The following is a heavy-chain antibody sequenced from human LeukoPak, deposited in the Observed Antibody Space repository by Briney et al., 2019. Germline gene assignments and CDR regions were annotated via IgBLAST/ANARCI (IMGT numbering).Heavy chain of an antibody. Sequence: GASVKVSCKASGYTFTSYGISWVRQAPGQRLEWMGWINAGNGNTKYSQKFQGRVTITRDTSASTAYMELSSLRSEDTAVYYCARGPRAAADDYWGQGTLVTVSS. V-gene: IGHV1-3*01. CDR1: GYTFTSYG. J-gene: IGHJ4*02. D-gene: IGHD6-13*01. CDR3: ARGPRAAADDY. CDR2: INAGNGNT.